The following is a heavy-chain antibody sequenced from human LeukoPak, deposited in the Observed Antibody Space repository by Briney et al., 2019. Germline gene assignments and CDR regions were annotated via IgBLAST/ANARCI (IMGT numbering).Heavy chain of an antibody. CDR3: ARDQEPRGDYHSSGYYGFDY. D-gene: IGHD3-22*01. J-gene: IGHJ4*02. Sequence: SETLSLTCTVSGGSISSFYWSWIRQPAGKGLEWIGRIYTSGSTNYNPSLKSRVTMSVDTSKNQFSLKLSSVTAADTSVYDCARDQEPRGDYHSSGYYGFDYWGQGTLVTVSS. CDR2: IYTSGST. V-gene: IGHV4-4*07. CDR1: GGSISSFY.